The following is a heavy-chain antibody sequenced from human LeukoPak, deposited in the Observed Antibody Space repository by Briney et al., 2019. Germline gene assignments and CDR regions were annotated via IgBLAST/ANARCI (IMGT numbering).Heavy chain of an antibody. V-gene: IGHV1-24*01. CDR1: GYTLTELS. D-gene: IGHD3-22*01. CDR2: SDPEDGET. J-gene: IGHJ4*02. Sequence: AASVKLSCKVSGYTLTELSMHWVRQPPGKGIEWMGGSDPEDGETIYAQKFQGRVTMTEETSTDTAYMELSSLRSEDTAVYYCATRGAEYDSSGYYLGYWGQGTLVTVSS. CDR3: ATRGAEYDSSGYYLGY.